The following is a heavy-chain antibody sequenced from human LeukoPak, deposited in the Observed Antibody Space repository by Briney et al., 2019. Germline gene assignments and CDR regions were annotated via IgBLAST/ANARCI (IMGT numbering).Heavy chain of an antibody. Sequence: DSLRGRFTISRDNAKNSLYLQMNSLRVEDTAVYSCAAGSSGSYYYFDYWGLETLVTVSS. J-gene: IGHJ4*02. V-gene: IGHV3-7*01. D-gene: IGHD3-22*01. CDR3: AAGSSGSYYYFDY.